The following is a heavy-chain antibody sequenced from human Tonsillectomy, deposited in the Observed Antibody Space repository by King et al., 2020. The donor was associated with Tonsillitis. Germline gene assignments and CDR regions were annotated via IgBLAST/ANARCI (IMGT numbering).Heavy chain of an antibody. J-gene: IGHJ5*02. V-gene: IGHV3-11*06. D-gene: IGHD6-19*01. Sequence: QVQLVESGGGLVKPGGSLRLSCAASGFTFRDYFMYWIRQSPGKGLEWVSYISGTSDYTYYADSLKGRFTISRDNAKNSLYLQLTSLRAEDTAVYYCARAAVPAYQGVYNWFDPWGQGTLVTVSS. CDR2: ISGTSDYT. CDR3: ARAAVPAYQGVYNWFDP. CDR1: GFTFRDYF.